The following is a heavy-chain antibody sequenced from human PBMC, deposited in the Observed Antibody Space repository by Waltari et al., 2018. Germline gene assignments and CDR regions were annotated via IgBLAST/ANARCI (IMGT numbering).Heavy chain of an antibody. CDR1: GGSISSYY. CDR3: ARGPPFYDFWSGYSPDWFDP. D-gene: IGHD3-3*01. Sequence: QVQLQESGPGLVKPSETLSLTCTVSGGSISSYYWSWIRPPAGKGLEWIGRIYTSGSTNYNPSLKSRVTMSVDTSKNQFSLKLSSVTAADTAVYYCARGPPFYDFWSGYSPDWFDPWGQGTLVTVSS. CDR2: IYTSGST. J-gene: IGHJ5*02. V-gene: IGHV4-4*07.